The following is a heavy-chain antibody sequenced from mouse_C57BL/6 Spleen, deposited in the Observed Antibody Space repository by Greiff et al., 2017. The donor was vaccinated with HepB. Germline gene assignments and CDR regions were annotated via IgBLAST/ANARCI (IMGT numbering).Heavy chain of an antibody. Sequence: HVQLQQPGTELVKPGASVKPSCKASGYTFTSYWMHWVKQRPGQGLEWIGNINPSNGGTNYNEKFKSKATLTVDNSSSTAYMQLSSLTSEDSAVYDCARSGDYGRRFAYWGPGTRVTVSA. D-gene: IGHD1-1*01. CDR1: GYTFTSYW. CDR3: ARSGDYGRRFAY. J-gene: IGHJ3*01. CDR2: INPSNGGT. V-gene: IGHV1-53*01.